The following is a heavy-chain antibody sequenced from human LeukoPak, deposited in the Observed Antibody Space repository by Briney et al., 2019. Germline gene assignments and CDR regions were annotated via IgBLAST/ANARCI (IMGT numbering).Heavy chain of an antibody. CDR2: LKQDGTVK. CDR3: ARIGYSSSSFDY. J-gene: IGHJ4*02. CDR1: GFTFTTYW. D-gene: IGHD6-6*01. V-gene: IGHV3-7*01. Sequence: GGPLRLSCAASGFTFTTYWMSWVRQAPGKGLEWVANLKQDGTVKYYVDSVKGRFTISRDNARNSLYLQMSSLRVEDTAVYYCARIGYSSSSFDYWGQGTLVTVSS.